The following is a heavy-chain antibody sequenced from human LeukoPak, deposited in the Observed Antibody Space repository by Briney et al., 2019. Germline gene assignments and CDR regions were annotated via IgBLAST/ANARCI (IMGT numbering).Heavy chain of an antibody. CDR1: GDSISSYY. D-gene: IGHD5-18*01. J-gene: IGHJ3*01. CDR2: IYYIGNT. CDR3: ARHQGQLWYAFDV. Sequence: SETLSLTCTVSGDSISSYYWSWIRQSPGKGLECIGYIYYIGNTNYNPSFESRVTTSIDMSKNEISLKLTSVTAADTAVYYCARHQGQLWYAFDVWGQGTRVAVSS. V-gene: IGHV4-59*08.